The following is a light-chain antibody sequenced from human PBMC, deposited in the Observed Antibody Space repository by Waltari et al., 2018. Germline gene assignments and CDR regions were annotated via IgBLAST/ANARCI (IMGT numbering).Light chain of an antibody. CDR3: QHYCRSPHN. J-gene: IGKJ2*01. CDR2: EAS. V-gene: IGKV1-NL1*01. Sequence: DIQMTQSPSSLTASVGDRVTITCRASQGITNDLAWYQQKPGETPKLLIHEASSLQSGIPSRFSGSGSGTDFTLTISSLQSEDFATYYCQHYCRSPHNFGQGTKVEV. CDR1: QGITND.